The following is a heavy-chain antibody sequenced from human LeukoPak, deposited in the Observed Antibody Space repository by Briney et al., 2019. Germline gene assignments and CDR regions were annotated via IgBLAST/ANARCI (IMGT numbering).Heavy chain of an antibody. CDR1: GFTFSSYA. D-gene: IGHD6-13*01. CDR2: ISYDGSNK. CDR3: ARDAIAAARGAFDI. V-gene: IGHV3-30-3*01. Sequence: PGRSLRLSCAASGFTFSSYAMHWVRQAPGKGLEWVAVISYDGSNKYYADSVKGRFTISRDNSKNTLYLQMNSLRAEDTAVYYCARDAIAAARGAFDIWGQGTMVTVSS. J-gene: IGHJ3*02.